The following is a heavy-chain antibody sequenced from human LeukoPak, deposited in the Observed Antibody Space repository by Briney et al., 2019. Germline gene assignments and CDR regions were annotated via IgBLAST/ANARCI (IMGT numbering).Heavy chain of an antibody. CDR1: GFTFRNYA. Sequence: SGGSLRLSCTALGFTFRNYAISWVRQAPGKGLEWVSAISGSGGSTYYIASVKGRFTISRDNSRNTVFLQMNSLRAEDTAVYSCAKDTSSSGSYFDYWGQGILATVSS. D-gene: IGHD3-10*01. CDR3: AKDTSSSGSYFDY. V-gene: IGHV3-23*01. CDR2: ISGSGGST. J-gene: IGHJ4*02.